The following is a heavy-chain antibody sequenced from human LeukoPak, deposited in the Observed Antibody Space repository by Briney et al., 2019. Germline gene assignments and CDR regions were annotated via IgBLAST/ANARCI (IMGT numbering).Heavy chain of an antibody. CDR2: ISSSSSTI. D-gene: IGHD5-18*01. J-gene: IGHJ2*01. Sequence: GGSLRLSCAASGFTFSSYAMSWVRQAPGKGLEWVSYISSSSSTIYYADSVKGRFTISRDNAKNSLYLQMNSLRAEDTAVYYCARVGKQLRLRPWYFDLWGRGTLVTVSS. CDR1: GFTFSSYA. V-gene: IGHV3-48*04. CDR3: ARVGKQLRLRPWYFDL.